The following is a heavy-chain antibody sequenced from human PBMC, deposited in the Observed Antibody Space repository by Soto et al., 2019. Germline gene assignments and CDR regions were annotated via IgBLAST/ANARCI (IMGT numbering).Heavy chain of an antibody. CDR1: GVTFTSYA. J-gene: IGHJ4*02. D-gene: IGHD3-10*01. Sequence: GSLIIGCAASGVTFTSYAMAWVRQVPGEGLQWVSSISKSGDSTYYADSVKGRFTTSRDNSKNTLYLQMNSLRDEDTAIYYCAKGSFGFDYWGQGTLVTVSS. CDR2: ISKSGDST. V-gene: IGHV3-23*01. CDR3: AKGSFGFDY.